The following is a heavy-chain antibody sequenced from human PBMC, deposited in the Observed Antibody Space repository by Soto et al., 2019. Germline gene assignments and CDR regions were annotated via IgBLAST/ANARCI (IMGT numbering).Heavy chain of an antibody. Sequence: QVQLVQSGAEVKKPGASVKVSCKASGYTFTGYHMHWVRQAPGQGLEWMGWINPNSGGTNYAQKLQGRVTMTRDTSISTANMEVGRLRSDDTAVYYCARDRRFYGSGTYDIGNDAFDVWGQGTMVTVSS. V-gene: IGHV1-2*02. CDR1: GYTFTGYH. CDR3: ARDRRFYGSGTYDIGNDAFDV. D-gene: IGHD2-15*01. CDR2: INPNSGGT. J-gene: IGHJ3*01.